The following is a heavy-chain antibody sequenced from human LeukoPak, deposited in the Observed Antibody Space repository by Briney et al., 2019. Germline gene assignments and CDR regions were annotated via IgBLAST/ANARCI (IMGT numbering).Heavy chain of an antibody. J-gene: IGHJ4*02. CDR1: GFTFSTFA. Sequence: GGSLRLSCAASGFTFSTFAMSWVRQAPGKGLEWVSSIIDNGGSTYYADSVEGRFTVSRNNSRNTLYLQMNSLRAEDTAVYYCAKSFRPFGSSGYYWWDFWGQGTLVTVSS. D-gene: IGHD3-22*01. CDR3: AKSFRPFGSSGYYWWDF. V-gene: IGHV3-23*01. CDR2: IIDNGGST.